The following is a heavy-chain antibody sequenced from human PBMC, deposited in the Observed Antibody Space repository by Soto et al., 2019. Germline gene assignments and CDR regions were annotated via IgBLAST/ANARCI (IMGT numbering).Heavy chain of an antibody. V-gene: IGHV4-30-2*01. CDR3: AREFWAGSGHNWFDP. J-gene: IGHJ5*02. Sequence: SETLSLTCAVSGGSISSGGYSWSWIRQPPGKGLEWIGYIYHSGSTYYNPSLKSRVTISVDRSKNQFSLKLSSVTAADTAVYYCAREFWAGSGHNWFDPWGQGTLVTVSS. CDR2: IYHSGST. CDR1: GGSISSGGYS. D-gene: IGHD3-10*01.